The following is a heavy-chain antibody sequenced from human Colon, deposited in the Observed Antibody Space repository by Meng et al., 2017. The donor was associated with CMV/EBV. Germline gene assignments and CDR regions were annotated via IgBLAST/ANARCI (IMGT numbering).Heavy chain of an antibody. D-gene: IGHD4/OR15-4a*01. Sequence: SVKVSCKASGYTFSTNAIIWVRQAPGHGLEWMGGILPVLDVGHHAQKFQGRVTITADKSTSTAYMELSSLRSDDTAVYYCARARGGANHYYHGMDVWGQGTTVTVSS. CDR1: GYTFSTNA. CDR3: ARARGGANHYYHGMDV. CDR2: ILPVLDVG. V-gene: IGHV1-69*10. J-gene: IGHJ6*02.